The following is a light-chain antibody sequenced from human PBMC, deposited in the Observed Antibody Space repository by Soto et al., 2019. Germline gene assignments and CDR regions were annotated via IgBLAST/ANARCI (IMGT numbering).Light chain of an antibody. CDR3: QQGYSPLLT. CDR1: QSISKY. Sequence: DIQMTQSPSSLSASVGDSVTLTCRASQSISKYLNWYQVKSGKGPKLLIYGTSTLQSGVPSRFSGSGSGTHFTLTISNLQPEDFAVYYCQQGYSPLLTFGGGTRVEIK. J-gene: IGKJ4*01. CDR2: GTS. V-gene: IGKV1-39*01.